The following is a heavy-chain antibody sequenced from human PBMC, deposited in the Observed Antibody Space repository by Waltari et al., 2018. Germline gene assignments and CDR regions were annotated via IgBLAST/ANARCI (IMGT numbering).Heavy chain of an antibody. CDR1: GYPISSGYY. V-gene: IGHV4-38-2*01. J-gene: IGHJ3*02. CDR3: ARRFYGIAVADISAFDI. CDR2: IYHSGST. D-gene: IGHD6-19*01. Sequence: QVQLQESGPGLVKPSETLSLTCPVSGYPISSGYYWGRIRQPTGKGLEWMGSIYHSGSTYYNPSLKSRVTISVDTSKNQFSLKLSSVTAADTAVYYCARRFYGIAVADISAFDIWGQGTMVTVSS.